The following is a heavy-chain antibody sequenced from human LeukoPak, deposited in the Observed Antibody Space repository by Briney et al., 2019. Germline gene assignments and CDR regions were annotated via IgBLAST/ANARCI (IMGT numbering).Heavy chain of an antibody. D-gene: IGHD1-26*01. CDR2: VSKDTVTK. CDR3: AGDRWRGAPDYFDC. CDR1: GFSLTHDA. Sequence: PGTSLRLSCAASGFSLTHDAIHWVRHAPGKGLEWVAVVSKDTVTKFYRDSVKGRFTVSTDSSKNTVYLQMTGLRSEDTAVYYCAGDRWRGAPDYFDCWGQGALVTVSS. J-gene: IGHJ4*02. V-gene: IGHV3-30*03.